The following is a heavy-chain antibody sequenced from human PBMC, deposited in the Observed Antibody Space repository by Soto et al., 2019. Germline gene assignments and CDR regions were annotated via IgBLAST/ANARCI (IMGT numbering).Heavy chain of an antibody. CDR3: ARGGKTYYDSSGSLFDY. Sequence: PSETLSLTCAVSGGSISSGGYPWSWIRQPPGKGLEWIGYIYHSGSTYYNPSLKSRVTISVDRSKNQFSLKLSSVTAADTAVYYCARGGKTYYDSSGSLFDYWGQGTLVTVSS. V-gene: IGHV4-30-2*01. CDR2: IYHSGST. D-gene: IGHD3-22*01. CDR1: GGSISSGGYP. J-gene: IGHJ4*02.